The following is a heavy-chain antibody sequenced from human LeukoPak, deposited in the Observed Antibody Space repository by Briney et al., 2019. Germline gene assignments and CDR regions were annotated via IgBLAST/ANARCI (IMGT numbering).Heavy chain of an antibody. J-gene: IGHJ5*02. V-gene: IGHV4-30-2*01. Sequence: SETLSLTCAVSGGSISSGGYSWSWIRQPPGKGLEWIGYTYHSGSTYYNPSLKSRVTISVDRSKNQFSLKLSSVTAADTAVYYCARVLVRGAYNWFDPWGQGTLVTDSS. CDR2: TYHSGST. CDR3: ARVLVRGAYNWFDP. CDR1: GGSISSGGYS. D-gene: IGHD3-10*02.